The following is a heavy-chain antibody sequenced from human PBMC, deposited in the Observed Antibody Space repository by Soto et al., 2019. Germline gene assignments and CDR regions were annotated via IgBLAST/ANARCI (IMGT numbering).Heavy chain of an antibody. D-gene: IGHD3-3*01. CDR2: MNPNSGNN. V-gene: IGHV1-8*01. CDR3: ARGGPYSDFWSGYLSERLRHYYMDV. CDR1: GYTFPSYD. J-gene: IGHJ6*03. Sequence: QVQLVQSGAEVTKPGASVKVSCKASGYTFPSYDINWVRQATGQGLEWLGWMNPNSGNNGYAQKCQGRVTMTRHTSISTADKELSSLISEDTAVYYCARGGPYSDFWSGYLSERLRHYYMDVWGKGTTVTVSS.